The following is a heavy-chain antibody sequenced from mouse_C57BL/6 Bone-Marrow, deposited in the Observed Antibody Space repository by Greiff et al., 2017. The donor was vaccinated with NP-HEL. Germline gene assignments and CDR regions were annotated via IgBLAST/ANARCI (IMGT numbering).Heavy chain of an antibody. J-gene: IGHJ2*01. Sequence: EVKLQESGGGLVKPGGSLKLSCAASGFTFSSYTMSWVRQTPEKRLEWVATISGGGGNTYYPDSVKGRFTISRDNAKNTLYLQMSSLRSEDTALYYCARQGLWLRRGDYFDYWGQGTTLTVSS. CDR3: ARQGLWLRRGDYFDY. V-gene: IGHV5-9*01. CDR2: ISGGGGNT. CDR1: GFTFSSYT. D-gene: IGHD2-2*01.